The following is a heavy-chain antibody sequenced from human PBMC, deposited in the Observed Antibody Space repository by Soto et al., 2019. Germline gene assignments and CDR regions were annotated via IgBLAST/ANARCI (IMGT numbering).Heavy chain of an antibody. D-gene: IGHD1-26*01. CDR3: ARPQRQYSGSQRGAFDI. V-gene: IGHV1-69*13. CDR2: IIPIFGTA. CDR1: GGTFSSYA. Sequence: SVKVSCKASGGTFSSYAISWVRQAPGQGLEWMGGIIPIFGTANYAQKFQGRVTITADESTSTAYMELSSLRSEDTAVYYCARPQRQYSGSQRGAFDIWGQGTMVTVSS. J-gene: IGHJ3*02.